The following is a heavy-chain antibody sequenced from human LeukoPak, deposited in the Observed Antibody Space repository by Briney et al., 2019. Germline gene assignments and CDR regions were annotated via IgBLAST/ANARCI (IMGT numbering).Heavy chain of an antibody. V-gene: IGHV4-34*01. D-gene: IGHD3-16*01. Sequence: KPSETLSFTCAVYGGSFSGYYWSWIRQPPGKGLEWIGEINHSGSTNYNPSLKSRVTISVDTSKNQFSLKLSSVTAADTAVYYCARRRSYALDYWGQGTLVTVSS. CDR3: ARRRSYALDY. J-gene: IGHJ4*02. CDR2: INHSGST. CDR1: GGSFSGYY.